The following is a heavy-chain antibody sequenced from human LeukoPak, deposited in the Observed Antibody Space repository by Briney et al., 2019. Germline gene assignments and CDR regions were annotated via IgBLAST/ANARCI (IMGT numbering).Heavy chain of an antibody. V-gene: IGHV4-59*01. D-gene: IGHD3-22*01. CDR1: GGSISSYY. CDR3: AREKDYDSSGFDY. Sequence: NPSETLSLTCTVSGGSISSYYWSWIRQPPGKGLEWIGYIYYSGTTDYNPSLRSRVTISVDTSKNQFSLKLSSVTAADTAMYYCAREKDYDSSGFDYWGQGTLVTVSS. J-gene: IGHJ4*02. CDR2: IYYSGTT.